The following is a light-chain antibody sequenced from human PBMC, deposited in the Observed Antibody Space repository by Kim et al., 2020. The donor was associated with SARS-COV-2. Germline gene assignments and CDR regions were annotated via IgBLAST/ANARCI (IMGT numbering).Light chain of an antibody. CDR2: SNV. CDR1: SSNIGSNP. CDR3: AAWDDSLNGYWV. V-gene: IGLV1-44*01. J-gene: IGLJ3*02. Sequence: QRVTISCSGSSSNIGSNPVNWYQQITGSAPKLLIYSNVERPSGVPDRFSGSKSGTSASLAISGLQSEDEADYHCAAWDDSLNGYWVFGGGTKVTVL.